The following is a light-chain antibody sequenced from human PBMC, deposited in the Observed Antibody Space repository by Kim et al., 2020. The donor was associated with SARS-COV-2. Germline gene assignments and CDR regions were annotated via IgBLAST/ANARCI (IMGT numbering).Light chain of an antibody. CDR1: QSISSY. J-gene: IGKJ1*01. CDR3: QQSYSTPRT. CDR2: AAS. V-gene: IGKV1-39*01. Sequence: ASVGDRVTITCRASQSISSYLNWDQQKPEKAPKVLICAASSLQSGVPSRFSGSGYGTDFTLTISSLQPEDFATYYCQQSYSTPRTFGQGTKVDIK.